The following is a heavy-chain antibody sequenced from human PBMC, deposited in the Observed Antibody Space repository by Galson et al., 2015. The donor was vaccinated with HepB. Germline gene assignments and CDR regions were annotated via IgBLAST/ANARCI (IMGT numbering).Heavy chain of an antibody. CDR2: ISATSSTI. Sequence: SLRLSCAASGFTFGSYNMNWVRQAPGKGLECISYISATSSTIFYADSVKGRFTVSRDNAKNSLYTEMNGLRAEDTAVYYCARDGAAIFGVGSWFDPWGQGTLVTVTS. CDR1: GFTFGSYN. D-gene: IGHD3-3*01. V-gene: IGHV3-48*01. CDR3: ARDGAAIFGVGSWFDP. J-gene: IGHJ5*02.